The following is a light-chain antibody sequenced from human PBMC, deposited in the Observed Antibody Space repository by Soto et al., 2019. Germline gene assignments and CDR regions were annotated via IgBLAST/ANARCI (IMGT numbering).Light chain of an antibody. J-gene: IGKJ1*01. Sequence: DIVMTQSPATLSVSPGERVTLSCRASQSISINLAWYQQKPGQAPRLLIYGASTRATGIPARFSGSGSGTEFTLTISSLQSEDFAFYYCQQFNNWPPWTFGPGTKVVIK. CDR2: GAS. CDR1: QSISIN. CDR3: QQFNNWPPWT. V-gene: IGKV3-15*01.